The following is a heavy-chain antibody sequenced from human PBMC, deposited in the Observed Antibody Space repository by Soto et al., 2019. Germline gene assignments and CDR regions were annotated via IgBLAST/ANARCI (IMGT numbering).Heavy chain of an antibody. CDR2: IYYSGST. V-gene: IGHV4-39*01. CDR1: GGSISSSSYY. D-gene: IGHD5-18*01. J-gene: IGHJ6*03. CDR3: ARVIYSYGYYYYYYMDV. Sequence: SETLSLTCTVSGGSISSSSYYWGWICQPPGKGLEWIGSIYYSGSTYYNPSLKSRVTISVDTSKNQFSLKLSSVTAADTAVYYCARVIYSYGYYYYYYMDVWGKGTTVTVSS.